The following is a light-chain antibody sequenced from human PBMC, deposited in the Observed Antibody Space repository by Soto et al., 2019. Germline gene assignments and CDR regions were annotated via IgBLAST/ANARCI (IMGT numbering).Light chain of an antibody. CDR2: DVS. CDR3: SSYTSSSTL. Sequence: QSVLTQPASVSGSPGQSITISCTGTSSDVGGYNYVSWYQQHPGKAPKLMIYDVSNRPSGVSNRFSGSKSGNTAFLTISWLQAGDEADYYCSSYTSSSTLFGTGTKVTVL. CDR1: SSDVGGYNY. V-gene: IGLV2-14*01. J-gene: IGLJ1*01.